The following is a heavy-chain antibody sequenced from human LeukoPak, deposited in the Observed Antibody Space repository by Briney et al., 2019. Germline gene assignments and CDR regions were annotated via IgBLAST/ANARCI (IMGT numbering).Heavy chain of an antibody. V-gene: IGHV1-2*02. CDR3: ARDYCSGGSCYYSDY. CDR2: INPNSGGT. J-gene: IGHJ4*02. D-gene: IGHD2-15*01. CDR1: GYTFTGYY. Sequence: ASVKVSCKASGYTFTGYYMHWVRQAPGQGLEWMGWINPNSGGTNYAQKFQGRVTMTRDTSISTAYMELSRLRSDDTAVYYCARDYCSGGSCYYSDYWGQGTLVTVSS.